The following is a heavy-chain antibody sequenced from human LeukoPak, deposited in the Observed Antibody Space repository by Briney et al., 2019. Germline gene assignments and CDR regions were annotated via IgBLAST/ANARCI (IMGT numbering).Heavy chain of an antibody. V-gene: IGHV3-7*03. CDR2: IKQDGSEK. CDR1: GFTFISCA. CDR3: ASYWYDSSGYYVDY. Sequence: GGSLRLSCAASGFTFISCAMSWVRQAPGKGLEWVANIKQDGSEKYYVDSVKGRFTISRDNAKNSLYLQMNSLRAEDTAVYYCASYWYDSSGYYVDYWGQGTLVTVSS. J-gene: IGHJ4*02. D-gene: IGHD3-22*01.